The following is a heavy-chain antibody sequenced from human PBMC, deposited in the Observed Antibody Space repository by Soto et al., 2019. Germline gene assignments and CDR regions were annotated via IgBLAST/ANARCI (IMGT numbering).Heavy chain of an antibody. D-gene: IGHD3-10*02. Sequence: SETLSLTCAVSGGSISISNWWSWVRQTPGKGLEWIGQIHHSGSTNYSPSLTSRVTISVDKSKNQFSLKMNSVTAADTAVYYCARCGYYVFMDVCGKGTTVTGS. CDR2: IHHSGST. V-gene: IGHV4-4*02. CDR1: GGSISISNW. J-gene: IGHJ6*03. CDR3: ARCGYYVFMDV.